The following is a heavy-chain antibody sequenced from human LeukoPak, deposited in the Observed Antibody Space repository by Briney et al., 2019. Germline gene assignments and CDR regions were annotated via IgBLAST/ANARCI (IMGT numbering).Heavy chain of an antibody. D-gene: IGHD6-13*01. V-gene: IGHV3-53*01. CDR1: GFTVSSNY. J-gene: IGHJ4*02. Sequence: GGSLRLSCAASGFTVSSNYMSWVRQAPGKGLEWVSVIYSGGTTNYADSVKGRFTISRDNSKNTLFLQMNSLRAEDTAVYYCARGGYSSSWYHFDYWGQGTLVTASS. CDR3: ARGGYSSSWYHFDY. CDR2: IYSGGTT.